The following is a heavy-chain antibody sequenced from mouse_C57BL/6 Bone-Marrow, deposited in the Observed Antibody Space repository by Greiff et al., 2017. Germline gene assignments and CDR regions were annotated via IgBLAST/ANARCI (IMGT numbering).Heavy chain of an antibody. CDR3: AREGDDGYYYYAMDN. CDR1: GYTFTGYW. J-gene: IGHJ4*01. V-gene: IGHV1-9*01. Sequence: QVQLKQSGAELMKPGASVKLSCKATGYTFTGYWIEWVKQRPGHGLEWIGEILPGSGSTNYNEKFKGKATFTADTSSNTAYMQHSSLTTEDSASYYCAREGDDGYYYYAMDNWGQGTSVTVSS. D-gene: IGHD2-3*01. CDR2: ILPGSGST.